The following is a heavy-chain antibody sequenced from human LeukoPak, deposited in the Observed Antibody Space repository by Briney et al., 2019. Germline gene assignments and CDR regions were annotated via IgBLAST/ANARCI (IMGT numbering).Heavy chain of an antibody. CDR2: ISSSSSTI. CDR3: PREPLYGTGSYSFDY. D-gene: IGHD3-10*01. Sequence: GAARTFSCTDYRSNYSRHIRNWGSQARGKGLEWVSYISSSSSTIYYADSEKGRFTISRDNAKNSLYLQMNSLRDEDTAVYYCPREPLYGTGSYSFDYWGQGTLVTVSS. CDR1: RSNYSRHI. J-gene: IGHJ4*02. V-gene: IGHV3-48*02.